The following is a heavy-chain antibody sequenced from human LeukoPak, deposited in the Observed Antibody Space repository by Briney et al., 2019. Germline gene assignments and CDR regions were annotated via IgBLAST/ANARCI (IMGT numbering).Heavy chain of an antibody. CDR2: INHSGST. CDR1: GGSFSGYY. V-gene: IGHV4-34*01. CDR3: ARGSGRRITMVRGVPTLDY. D-gene: IGHD3-10*01. Sequence: PSETLSLTCAVYGGSFSGYYWSWIRQPPGKGLEWIGEINHSGSTNYNPSLKSRVTISVDTSKNQFSLKLSSVTAADTAVHYCARGSGRRITMVRGVPTLDYWGQGTLVTVSS. J-gene: IGHJ4*02.